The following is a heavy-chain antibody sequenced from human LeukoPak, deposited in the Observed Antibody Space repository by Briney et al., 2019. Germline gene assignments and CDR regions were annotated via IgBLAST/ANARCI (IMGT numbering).Heavy chain of an antibody. V-gene: IGHV4-59*13. Sequence: SETLSLTCTVSGGSISSYYWSWIRQPPGKGLDWIGYIYYTGSTNYNPSLKSRVTISVDTSKNQFSLKLSSVTAADTAVYYCASLKSTLITIFGVGPGYMDVWGKGTTVTVSS. J-gene: IGHJ6*03. CDR3: ASLKSTLITIFGVGPGYMDV. D-gene: IGHD3-3*01. CDR2: IYYTGST. CDR1: GGSISSYY.